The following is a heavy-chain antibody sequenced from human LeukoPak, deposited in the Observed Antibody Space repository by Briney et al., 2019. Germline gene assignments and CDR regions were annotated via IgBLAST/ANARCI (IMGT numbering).Heavy chain of an antibody. J-gene: IGHJ6*02. D-gene: IGHD3-16*01. Sequence: PGGSLRPSCAASGFTFSSYSMNWVRQAPGKGLEWVSSISSSSSYIYYADSVKGRFTISRDNAKNSLYLQMNSLRAGDTAVYYCARDWGYYYYYGMDVWGQGTTVTVSS. V-gene: IGHV3-21*01. CDR3: ARDWGYYYYYGMDV. CDR1: GFTFSSYS. CDR2: ISSSSSYI.